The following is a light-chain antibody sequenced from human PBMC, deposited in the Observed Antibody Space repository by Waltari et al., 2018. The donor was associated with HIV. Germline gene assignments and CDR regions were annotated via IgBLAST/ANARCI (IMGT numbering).Light chain of an antibody. CDR1: RRAVGCYYY. Sequence: QSALTQPASVSGSPGPSTTLPCPGSRRAVGCYYYVSWYQQHPGKAPKLMIYDVSDRPSGVSNRFSGSKSDNTASLTISGLQTEDEADYYCSSYTSSYTVIFGGGTKLTVL. V-gene: IGLV2-14*01. J-gene: IGLJ2*01. CDR2: DVS. CDR3: SSYTSSYTVI.